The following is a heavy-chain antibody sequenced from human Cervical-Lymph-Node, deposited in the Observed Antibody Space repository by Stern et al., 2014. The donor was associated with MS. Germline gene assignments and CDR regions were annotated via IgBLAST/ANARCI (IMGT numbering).Heavy chain of an antibody. CDR3: AKDRYLAGLAGGYLDY. Sequence: EVQLVESGGGLVQPGGSLRLSCAASGITFTSYAMIWVRQAPGKGLEWVSTISGSGGSTYYADSVKGRFTISRDNSKSMLYLQMNSLRAEDTAVYFCAKDRYLAGLAGGYLDYWGQGTLVTVSS. D-gene: IGHD6-19*01. CDR2: ISGSGGST. J-gene: IGHJ4*02. CDR1: GITFTSYA. V-gene: IGHV3-23*04.